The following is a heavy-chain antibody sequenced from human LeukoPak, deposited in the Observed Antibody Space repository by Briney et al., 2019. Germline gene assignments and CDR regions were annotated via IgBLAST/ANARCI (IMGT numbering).Heavy chain of an antibody. CDR1: GGTFSSYA. Sequence: GASVKVSCKASGGTFSSYAISWVRQAPGQGLEWMGGIIPIFGTANYAQKFQCRVTITADESTSTAYMELSSLRSEDTAVYYCAIKTGSSSWYDVLDYFDYWGQGTLVTVSS. CDR3: AIKTGSSSWYDVLDYFDY. V-gene: IGHV1-69*13. D-gene: IGHD6-13*01. J-gene: IGHJ4*02. CDR2: IIPIFGTA.